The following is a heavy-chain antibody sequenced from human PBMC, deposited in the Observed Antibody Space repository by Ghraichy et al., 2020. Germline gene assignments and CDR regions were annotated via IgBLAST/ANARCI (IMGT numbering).Heavy chain of an antibody. CDR3: ARGGVYGSGSYDY. D-gene: IGHD3-10*01. CDR1: GGTFSSYA. CDR2: IIPIFGTS. V-gene: IGHV1-69*13. Sequence: SVKVSCKTSGGTFSSYAISWVRQAPGQGLEWMGGIIPIFGTSNYAQNLQGRVTITADESTSTAYMELSSLRSEDTAVYYCARGGVYGSGSYDYWGQGTLVTVSS. J-gene: IGHJ4*02.